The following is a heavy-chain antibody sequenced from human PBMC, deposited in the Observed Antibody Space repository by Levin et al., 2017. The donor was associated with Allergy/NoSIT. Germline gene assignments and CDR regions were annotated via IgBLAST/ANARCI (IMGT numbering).Heavy chain of an antibody. Sequence: GGSLRLSCAASGFTFDDYGMSWVRQAPGKGLEWVSGINWNGGSTGYADSVKGRFTISRDNAKNSLYLQMNSLRAEDTALYYCARVHTAMVIGWFDPWGQGTLVTVSS. CDR2: INWNGGST. CDR3: ARVHTAMVIGWFDP. V-gene: IGHV3-20*04. D-gene: IGHD5-18*01. CDR1: GFTFDDYG. J-gene: IGHJ5*02.